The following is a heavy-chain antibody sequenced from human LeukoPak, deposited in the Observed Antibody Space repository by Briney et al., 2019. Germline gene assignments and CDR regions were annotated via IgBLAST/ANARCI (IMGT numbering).Heavy chain of an antibody. CDR1: GGSISSSSYY. J-gene: IGHJ5*02. V-gene: IGHV4-39*01. CDR2: IYYSGST. Sequence: SETLSLTCTVSGGSISSSSYYWGWIRQPPGKGLEWIGSIYYSGSTYYNPSLKSRVTISVDTSKNQFSLKLSSVTAADTAVYYCANGVVVAATEWFDPWGQGILVTVSS. D-gene: IGHD2-15*01. CDR3: ANGVVVAATEWFDP.